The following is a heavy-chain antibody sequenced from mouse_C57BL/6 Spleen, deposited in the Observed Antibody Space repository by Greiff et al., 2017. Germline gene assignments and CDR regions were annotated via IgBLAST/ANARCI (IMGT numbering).Heavy chain of an antibody. Sequence: QVQLKESGAELVKPGASVKLSCKASGYTFTEYTIHWVKQRSGQGLEWIGWFYPGSGSIKYNEKFKDKATLTADKSSSTVYMELSRLTSEDSAVYFCARHERGDGNYDKNYAMDYWGQGTSVTVSS. CDR1: GYTFTEYT. V-gene: IGHV1-62-2*01. D-gene: IGHD2-1*01. CDR3: ARHERGDGNYDKNYAMDY. CDR2: FYPGSGSI. J-gene: IGHJ4*01.